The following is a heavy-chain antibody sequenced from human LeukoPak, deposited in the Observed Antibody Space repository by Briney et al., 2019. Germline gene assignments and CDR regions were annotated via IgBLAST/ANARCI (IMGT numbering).Heavy chain of an antibody. CDR3: ARDRRAYDSSAYYYDY. Sequence: ASVKVSCKASGYTFTNYDINWLRQATGQGLEWMGWMNPDSGNTGYALKFQGRVTMTRNSSISTAYMELSSLRSEDTAVYYCARDRRAYDSSAYYYDYWGQGTLVTVSS. V-gene: IGHV1-8*01. CDR1: GYTFTNYD. J-gene: IGHJ4*02. D-gene: IGHD3-22*01. CDR2: MNPDSGNT.